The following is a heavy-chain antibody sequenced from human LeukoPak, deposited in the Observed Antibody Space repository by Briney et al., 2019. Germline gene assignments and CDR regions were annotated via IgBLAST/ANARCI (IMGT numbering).Heavy chain of an antibody. CDR1: GFTFSTSA. D-gene: IGHD2-2*01. V-gene: IGHV3-33*08. J-gene: IGHJ4*02. CDR3: ARGGCSSTSCYASFDY. CDR2: IWYDGSNK. Sequence: GGSLRLSCAASGFTFSTSAMGWVRQAPGKGLEWVAVIWYDGSNKYYADSVKGRFTISRDNSKNTLYLQMNSLRAEDTAVYYCARGGCSSTSCYASFDYWGQGTLVTVSS.